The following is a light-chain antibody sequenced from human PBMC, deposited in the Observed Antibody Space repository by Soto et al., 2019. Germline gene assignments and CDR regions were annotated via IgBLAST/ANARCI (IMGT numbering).Light chain of an antibody. Sequence: DIPMTQSPSTLSASVGDRVTITYRASQSISSWLAWYQQKPGKAPQLLIYDASSLESGVPSRFSGSASGTEFTLTISSLQPDDFATYYCQQYNSYLYTFGQGTKLEIK. CDR1: QSISSW. CDR3: QQYNSYLYT. V-gene: IGKV1-5*01. J-gene: IGKJ2*01. CDR2: DAS.